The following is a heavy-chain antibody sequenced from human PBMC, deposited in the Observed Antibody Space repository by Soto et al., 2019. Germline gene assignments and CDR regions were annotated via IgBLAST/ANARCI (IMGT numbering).Heavy chain of an antibody. CDR2: FDPEDGET. V-gene: IGHV1-24*01. CDR1: GYTLTELS. CDR3: ATTSGSYRPKIPFQH. J-gene: IGHJ1*01. D-gene: IGHD3-16*02. Sequence: ASVKVSCKVSGYTLTELSMHWVRQAPGKGLEWMGGFDPEDGETIYAQKFQGRVTMTEDTSTDTAYMELSSLRSEDTAVYYCATTSGSYRPKIPFQHWGQGTLVTVSS.